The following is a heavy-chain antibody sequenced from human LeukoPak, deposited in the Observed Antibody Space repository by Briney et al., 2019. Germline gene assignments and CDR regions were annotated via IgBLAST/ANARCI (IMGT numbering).Heavy chain of an antibody. Sequence: GGSLRLSCAASGFXFSSYEINWVRQGPGKGLEWVSYISSSGSTKYYADSVKGRFTISRDNAKKSLYLQMNSLRAEDTAVYYCARDPYYGSGKYYYGMDLWGQGTTVTVSS. D-gene: IGHD3-10*01. CDR1: GFXFSSYE. J-gene: IGHJ6*02. V-gene: IGHV3-48*03. CDR3: ARDPYYGSGKYYYGMDL. CDR2: ISSSGSTK.